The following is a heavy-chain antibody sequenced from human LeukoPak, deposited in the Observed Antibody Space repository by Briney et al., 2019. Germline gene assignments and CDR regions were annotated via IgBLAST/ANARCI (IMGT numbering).Heavy chain of an antibody. D-gene: IGHD6-6*01. CDR1: GFTFSSYA. CDR3: ARWGSIAVARFDY. CDR2: ISYDGSNK. Sequence: GGSLRLSCAASGFTFSSYAMHWVRQAPGKGLEWVAVISYDGSNKYYADSVKGRFTISRDNSKNTLYLQMNSLRAEDTAVYYCARWGSIAVARFDYWGQGTLVTVSS. J-gene: IGHJ4*02. V-gene: IGHV3-30*01.